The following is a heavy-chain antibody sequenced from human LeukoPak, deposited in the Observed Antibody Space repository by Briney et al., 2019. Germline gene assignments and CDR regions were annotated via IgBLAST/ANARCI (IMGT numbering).Heavy chain of an antibody. Sequence: GGSLRLSCAASGFTFSSYSMNWVRQAPGKGLEWVSSISSSSSYIYYADSVKGRFTISRDNAKNSLYLQMNSLRAEDTAVYYCASLHYDYVWGSYRYPFGFPADYSPAYWGQGTLVTVSS. CDR3: ASLHYDYVWGSYRYPFGFPADYSPAY. CDR2: ISSSSSYI. J-gene: IGHJ4*02. D-gene: IGHD3-16*02. V-gene: IGHV3-21*01. CDR1: GFTFSSYS.